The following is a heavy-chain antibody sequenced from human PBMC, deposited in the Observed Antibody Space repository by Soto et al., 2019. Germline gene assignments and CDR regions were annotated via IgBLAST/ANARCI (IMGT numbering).Heavy chain of an antibody. CDR2: IIPILGIA. V-gene: IGHV1-69*02. CDR3: PPDPGVRIAAAVPTYYYDGMDV. CDR1: GGTFSSYT. J-gene: IGHJ6*02. Sequence: QVQLVQSGAEVKKPGSSVKVSCKASGGTFSSYTISWVRQAPGQGLEWMGRIIPILGIANYAQKIQGRVTIIAVKSANTAYLQLSRVSSPHPVVYYCPPDPGVRIAAAVPTYYYDGMDVWGQGTTVTVSS. D-gene: IGHD6-13*01.